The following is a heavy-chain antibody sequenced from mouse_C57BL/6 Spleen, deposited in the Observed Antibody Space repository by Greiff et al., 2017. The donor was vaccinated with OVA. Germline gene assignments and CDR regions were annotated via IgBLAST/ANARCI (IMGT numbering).Heavy chain of an antibody. CDR2: ISSGGDYI. CDR3: TRRGSPPGAMDY. J-gene: IGHJ4*01. Sequence: EVQGVESGEGLVKPGGSLKLSCAASGFTFSSYAMSWVRQTPEKRLEWVAYISSGGDYIYYADTVKGRFTISRDNARNTLYLQMSSLKSEDTAMYYCTRRGSPPGAMDYWGQGTSVTVSS. CDR1: GFTFSSYA. V-gene: IGHV5-9-1*02.